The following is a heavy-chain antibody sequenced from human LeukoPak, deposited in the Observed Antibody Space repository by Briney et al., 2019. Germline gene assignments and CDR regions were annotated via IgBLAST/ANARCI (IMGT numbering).Heavy chain of an antibody. CDR2: INPNSGGT. CDR1: GYTFTIYG. V-gene: IGHV1-2*02. CDR3: ARGYNVGWYWA. Sequence: ASVTVSCKSSGYTFTIYGISWVRQAPGQGLEWMGWINPNSGGTNYAQKFQGRVTMTRDTSISTAYMELSRLRSDDAAVYYCARGYNVGWYWAWGQGALVTGSS. J-gene: IGHJ4*02. D-gene: IGHD6-19*01.